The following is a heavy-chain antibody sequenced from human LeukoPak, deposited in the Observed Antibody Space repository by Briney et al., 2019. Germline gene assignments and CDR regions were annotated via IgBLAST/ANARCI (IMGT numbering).Heavy chain of an antibody. V-gene: IGHV3-48*01. CDR2: ISGSSSTI. J-gene: IGHJ4*02. Sequence: PGGSLRLSCAASGFTFSSYSMNWVRQAPGKGLEWVSYISGSSSTIYYADSVKGRFTISRDNAKNSLYLQMNSLRAEDTAVYYCARDGSQYSSGWYLFDYWGQGTLVTVSS. CDR1: GFTFSSYS. CDR3: ARDGSQYSSGWYLFDY. D-gene: IGHD6-19*01.